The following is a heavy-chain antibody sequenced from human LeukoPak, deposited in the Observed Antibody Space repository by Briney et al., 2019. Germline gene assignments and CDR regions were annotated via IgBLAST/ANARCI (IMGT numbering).Heavy chain of an antibody. J-gene: IGHJ4*02. D-gene: IGHD3-22*01. Sequence: ASVKVSCKASGGTFSSYAISWVRQAPGQGLEWMGRIIPIFGTASYAQKFQGRVTITTDESTSTAYMELSSLRSEDTAVYYCARALITMIVVYWGQGTLVTVSS. CDR2: IIPIFGTA. CDR3: ARALITMIVVY. CDR1: GGTFSSYA. V-gene: IGHV1-69*05.